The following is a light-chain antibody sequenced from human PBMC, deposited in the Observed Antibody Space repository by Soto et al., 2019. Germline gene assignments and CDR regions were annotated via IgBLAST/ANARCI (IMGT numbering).Light chain of an antibody. V-gene: IGKV2-28*01. CDR3: VQVLEPPGT. CDR2: LAS. Sequence: DIVMTQSPLFLSVTPGEPASISCRSSQSLLHSSGNTYLDWYVQKPGQSPQLLIYLASSRASGVPDRFRAGGSDTDFTLTISRVEADDVGVYYCVQVLEPPGTFGQGTKVEF. J-gene: IGKJ1*01. CDR1: QSLLHSSGNTY.